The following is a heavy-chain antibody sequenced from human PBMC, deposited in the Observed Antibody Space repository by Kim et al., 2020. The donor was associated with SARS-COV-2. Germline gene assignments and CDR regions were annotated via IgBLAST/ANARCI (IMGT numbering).Heavy chain of an antibody. D-gene: IGHD1-26*01. J-gene: IGHJ4*02. CDR2: T. Sequence: TQHASTLKGRLHIAKDHSKNTLYLQMNGLRVDDTAIYYCAKEWEVAFDYWGQGTLVTVSS. V-gene: IGHV3-23*01. CDR3: AKEWEVAFDY.